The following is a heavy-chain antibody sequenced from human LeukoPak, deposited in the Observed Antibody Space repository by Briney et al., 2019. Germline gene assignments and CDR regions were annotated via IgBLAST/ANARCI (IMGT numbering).Heavy chain of an antibody. CDR1: GFTVSSNY. CDR2: IYSGGST. D-gene: IGHD4-17*01. V-gene: IGHV3-66*02. Sequence: GGSLRLSCAASGFTVSSNYMSWVRQAPGKGLEWVSVIYSGGSTYYADSVKGRFTISRDNSKNTLYLQMNSLRAEDTAVYYCAYSFGDEALLAYWGQGTLVTVSS. J-gene: IGHJ4*02. CDR3: AYSFGDEALLAY.